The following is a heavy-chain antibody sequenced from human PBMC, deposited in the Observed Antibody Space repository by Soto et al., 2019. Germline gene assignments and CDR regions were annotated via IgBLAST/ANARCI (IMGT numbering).Heavy chain of an antibody. J-gene: IGHJ6*02. CDR3: AVDGIAVAGTDYYYYYGMDV. V-gene: IGHV1-8*01. CDR1: GYTFTSYD. Sequence: ASVKVSCKASGYTFTSYDTNWVRQATGQGLEWMGWMNPNSGNTGYAQKFQGRVTMTRNTSISTAYMELSSLRSEDTAVYYCAVDGIAVAGTDYYYYYGMDVWGQGTTVTVSS. CDR2: MNPNSGNT. D-gene: IGHD6-19*01.